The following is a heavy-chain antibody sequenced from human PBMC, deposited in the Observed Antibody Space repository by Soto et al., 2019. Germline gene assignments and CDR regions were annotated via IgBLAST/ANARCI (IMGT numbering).Heavy chain of an antibody. D-gene: IGHD2-15*01. Sequence: QLQLQESGPGLVKPSETLSLTCTVSGGSISSFNYFWGWIRQPPGKGLEWIGSLYYSGNTYYNPSLQRRVTISVDTSKKQCTLTLRSVTAADPAVYYCARGGGSTFNGFDPWGQGTLVTVSP. CDR2: LYYSGNT. J-gene: IGHJ5*02. V-gene: IGHV4-39*01. CDR3: ARGGGSTFNGFDP. CDR1: GGSISSFNYF.